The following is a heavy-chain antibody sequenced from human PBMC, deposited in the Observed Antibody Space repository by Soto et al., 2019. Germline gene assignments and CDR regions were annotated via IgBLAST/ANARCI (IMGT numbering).Heavy chain of an antibody. CDR1: GGSISSGGYY. CDR2: IYYSGST. Sequence: SETLSLTCTVSGGSISSGGYYWIWIRHHPGKGLEWIGYIYYSGSTYYNPSLKSRVTISVDTSKNQFSLKLSSVTAADTAVYYCARAYSNYDYYYGMDVWGQGTTVTVSS. V-gene: IGHV4-31*03. CDR3: ARAYSNYDYYYGMDV. J-gene: IGHJ6*02. D-gene: IGHD4-4*01.